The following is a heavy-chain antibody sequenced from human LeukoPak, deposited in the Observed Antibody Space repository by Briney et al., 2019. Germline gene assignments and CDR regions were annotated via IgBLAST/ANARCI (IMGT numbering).Heavy chain of an antibody. Sequence: GASVKVSCKASGYTFTGYYMHWVRQAPGQGLEWMGRINPNSGGTNYAQKFQGRVTMTRDTSISTAYMELSRLRSDDTAVYYCARDQTRIAARTEFDYWGQGTLVTVSS. D-gene: IGHD6-6*01. CDR1: GYTFTGYY. CDR2: INPNSGGT. V-gene: IGHV1-2*06. J-gene: IGHJ4*02. CDR3: ARDQTRIAARTEFDY.